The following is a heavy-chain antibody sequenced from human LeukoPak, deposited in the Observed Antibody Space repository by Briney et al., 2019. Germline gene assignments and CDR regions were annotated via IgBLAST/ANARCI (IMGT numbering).Heavy chain of an antibody. CDR3: ARDQGGALDY. V-gene: IGHV3-7*01. Sequence: PGGPLRLSCAASGFTFSDYWMAWVRQSPGKGLEWVANIKQDGNERNYVDSVRGRFTISRDNAKSSLFLQMSSLRVDDTAVYYCARDQGGALDYWGQGSLVTVSS. D-gene: IGHD4-17*01. J-gene: IGHJ4*02. CDR2: IKQDGNER. CDR1: GFTFSDYW.